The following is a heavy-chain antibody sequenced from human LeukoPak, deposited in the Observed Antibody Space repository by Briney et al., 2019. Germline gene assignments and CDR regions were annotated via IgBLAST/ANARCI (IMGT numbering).Heavy chain of an antibody. V-gene: IGHV1-69*04. Sequence: GASVKVSCKASGNNFNGYVITWVRQAPGQGLEWMGRIIPILDVANSAQKFRGRVTITADKSTNTAHMELSSLTSEDTAVYYCTREGVYSPDGSDYHRDAFDIWGQGTLVIVSS. CDR3: TREGVYSPDGSDYHRDAFDI. D-gene: IGHD1-14*01. CDR2: IIPILDVA. CDR1: GNNFNGYV. J-gene: IGHJ3*02.